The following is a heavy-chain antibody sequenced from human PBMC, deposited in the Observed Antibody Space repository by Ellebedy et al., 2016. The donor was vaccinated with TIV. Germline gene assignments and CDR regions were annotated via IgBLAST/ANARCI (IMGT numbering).Heavy chain of an antibody. CDR3: ARDYTIFGVVSHYYYVMDV. CDR1: GVSVISENYY. J-gene: IGHJ6*02. V-gene: IGHV4-61*01. D-gene: IGHD3-3*01. Sequence: SETLSLXXTVAGVSVISENYYWSWIRQPPGKGLEWIGYIYYSGSTNYNPSLKSRVTISVDTSKNQFSLKLSSVTAADTALYYCARDYTIFGVVSHYYYVMDVWGQGTTVTVSS. CDR2: IYYSGST.